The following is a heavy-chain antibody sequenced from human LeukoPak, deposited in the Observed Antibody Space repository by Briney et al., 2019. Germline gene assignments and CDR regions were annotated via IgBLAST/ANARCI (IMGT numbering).Heavy chain of an antibody. CDR2: ISSSSSDI. CDR3: ARAGPGYSSGCPDS. J-gene: IGHJ4*02. D-gene: IGHD6-19*01. V-gene: IGHV3-21*01. Sequence: GGSLRLSCAASGFIFSYYTMNWVRQAPGKGLEWVSTISSSSSDIYYADSVRGRFTISRDNAKNSLHLQMNSLRVEDTAIYYCARAGPGYSSGCPDSWGQGTLVTVYS. CDR1: GFIFSYYT.